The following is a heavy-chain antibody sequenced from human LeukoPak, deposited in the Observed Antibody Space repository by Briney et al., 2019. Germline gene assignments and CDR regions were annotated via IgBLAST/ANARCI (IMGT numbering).Heavy chain of an antibody. CDR3: ARGLAYCGGDCYLNLYYYYMDV. Sequence: PVKVSCKASGGTFCSYAISWVRQAPGQGLEWMGGIIPIFGTANYAQKFQGRVTITTDESTSTAYMELSSLRSEDTAVYYCARGLAYCGGDCYLNLYYYYMDVWGKGTTVTVSS. CDR2: IIPIFGTA. V-gene: IGHV1-69*05. CDR1: GGTFCSYA. J-gene: IGHJ6*03. D-gene: IGHD2-21*02.